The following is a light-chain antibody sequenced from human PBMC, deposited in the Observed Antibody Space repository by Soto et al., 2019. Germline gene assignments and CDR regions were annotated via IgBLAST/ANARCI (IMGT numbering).Light chain of an antibody. Sequence: EIVLTQSPGTLSLSPGERATLSCRASQSVSSSYLAWYQQKPGQAPRLLIYGASSRATGIPDRFSGSGSGTDFSLTISRLEPEDFALYYCQQYGSSPFTFCPGTKVDIK. CDR2: GAS. J-gene: IGKJ3*01. V-gene: IGKV3-20*01. CDR3: QQYGSSPFT. CDR1: QSVSSSY.